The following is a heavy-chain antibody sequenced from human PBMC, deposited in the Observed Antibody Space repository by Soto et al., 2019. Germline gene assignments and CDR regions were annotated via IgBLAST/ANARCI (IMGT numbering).Heavy chain of an antibody. CDR3: ARGHCSSTSCYNYRDYYYYYGMDV. CDR2: IYSSGNT. D-gene: IGHD2-2*01. J-gene: IGHJ6*02. CDR1: GGSSSSTSYY. V-gene: IGHV4-39*01. Sequence: SETLSLTCTVSGGSSSSTSYYWGWIRQPPGKGLEWIGSIYSSGNTYYNPSLKSRVTISVDTSKNQLSLKLSSVTAADTAVYYCARGHCSSTSCYNYRDYYYYYGMDVWGQGTTVTVSS.